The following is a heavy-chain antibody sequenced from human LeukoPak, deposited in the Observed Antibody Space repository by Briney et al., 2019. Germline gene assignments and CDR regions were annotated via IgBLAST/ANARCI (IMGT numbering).Heavy chain of an antibody. CDR3: ARRPEDYYDSSGYYYFDY. J-gene: IGHJ4*02. CDR2: IYHSGST. V-gene: IGHV4-4*02. D-gene: IGHD3-22*01. CDR1: GGSISSSNW. Sequence: PSGTLSLTCAVSGGSISSSNWWSWVRQPPGKGLEWIEEIYHSGSTNYNPSLKSRVTISVDKSKNQFSLKLSSVTAADTAVYYCARRPEDYYDSSGYYYFDYWGQGTLVTVSS.